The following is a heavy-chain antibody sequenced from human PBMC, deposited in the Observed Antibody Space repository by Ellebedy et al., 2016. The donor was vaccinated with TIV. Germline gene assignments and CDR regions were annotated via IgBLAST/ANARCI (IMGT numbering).Heavy chain of an antibody. D-gene: IGHD5-12*01. J-gene: IGHJ4*02. Sequence: GESLKISCAASGFTFRYSWMSWVRQAPGKGLEWVANIKHDGTEKFYVDSVKGRFTISRDNSKNSLYLQMNSLRGEDSAVYYCAEERGFAYYYDSWGQGTLVTVSS. V-gene: IGHV3-7*01. CDR1: GFTFRYSW. CDR2: IKHDGTEK. CDR3: AEERGFAYYYDS.